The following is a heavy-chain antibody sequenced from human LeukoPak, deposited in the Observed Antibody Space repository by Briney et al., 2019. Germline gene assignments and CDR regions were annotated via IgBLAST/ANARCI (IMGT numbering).Heavy chain of an antibody. J-gene: IGHJ3*02. CDR3: AKYAYNWNAPDGFDM. V-gene: IGHV3-30*18. Sequence: GKSLRLSCRASRFSFRDYDMHWVRQAPGKGLVWVAVISSDGSRKHYGDSVKGRFIISRDNSESTLFLQMNSLRTDDTSVYFCAKYAYNWNAPDGFDMWGQGTMVIVSS. D-gene: IGHD1-1*01. CDR1: RFSFRDYD. CDR2: ISSDGSRK.